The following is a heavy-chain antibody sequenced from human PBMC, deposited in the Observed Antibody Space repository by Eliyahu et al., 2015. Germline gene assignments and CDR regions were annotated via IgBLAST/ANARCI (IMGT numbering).Heavy chain of an antibody. CDR2: IYWNDDQ. Sequence: QITLKESGPTLVKPTQTXXXTCXFXGFXLRGGVAVGWIRQPPGEAPEWLALIYWNDDQRXSPSLKSRLTISKDASRNQVVLTVTNMDSVDTATYYCVHTVFAAGEEYYFDHWGQGTLVTVSS. D-gene: IGHD6-13*01. CDR3: VHTVFAAGEEYYFDH. CDR1: GFXLRGGVA. J-gene: IGHJ4*02. V-gene: IGHV2-5*01.